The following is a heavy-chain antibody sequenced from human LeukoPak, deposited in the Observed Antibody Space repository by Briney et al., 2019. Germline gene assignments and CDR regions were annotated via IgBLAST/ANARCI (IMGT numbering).Heavy chain of an antibody. D-gene: IGHD6-6*01. Sequence: SETLSLTCTVSGGSISTYYWSWIRQPAGKGLEWIGYIYYSGSTNYNPSLKSRVTISVDTSKNQFSLKLSSVTAADTAVYYCARGRIAARRVSYYYYYMDVWGKGTTVTVSS. J-gene: IGHJ6*03. CDR1: GGSISTYY. V-gene: IGHV4-59*01. CDR3: ARGRIAARRVSYYYYYMDV. CDR2: IYYSGST.